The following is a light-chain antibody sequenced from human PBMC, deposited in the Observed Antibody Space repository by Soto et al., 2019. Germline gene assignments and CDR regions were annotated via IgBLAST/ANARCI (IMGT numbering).Light chain of an antibody. CDR1: QSVSSY. V-gene: IGKV3-11*01. CDR3: QQRSNWPWT. Sequence: EIVWTHSPATLSLSPVYRGTLSVRASQSVSSYLAWYQQKPGQAPRLLIYDASNRATGIPARFSGSGSGTDFTLTISSLEPEDFAVYYCQQRSNWPWTFGQGTKVDIK. J-gene: IGKJ1*01. CDR2: DAS.